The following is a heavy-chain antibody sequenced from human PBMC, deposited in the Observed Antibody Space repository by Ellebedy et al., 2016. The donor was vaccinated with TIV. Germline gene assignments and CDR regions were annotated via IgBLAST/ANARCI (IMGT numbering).Heavy chain of an antibody. V-gene: IGHV3-30*18. CDR3: AKDLVRGVANDDAGYGMDV. J-gene: IGHJ6*02. CDR2: TSYDDSNQ. CDR1: GFTFTSFG. D-gene: IGHD3-10*01. Sequence: GESLKISCAASGFTFTSFGIHWVRQAPGKGLEGVAFTSYDDSNQYYADSVKGRFTISRDHSKNMVFFQMNSLRGEDTDVYYCAKDLVRGVANDDAGYGMDVWGQGTTFTVSS.